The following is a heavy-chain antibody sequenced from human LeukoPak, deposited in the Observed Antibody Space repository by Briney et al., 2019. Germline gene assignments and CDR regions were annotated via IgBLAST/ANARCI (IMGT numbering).Heavy chain of an antibody. D-gene: IGHD1-26*01. J-gene: IGHJ4*02. V-gene: IGHV4-39*01. CDR1: GGSISSSSYY. CDR2: IYYDGST. CDR3: AYQTAGATFHFDY. Sequence: SETLSLTCTASGGSISSSSYYWGWIRQPPGKGLEWIGSIYYDGSTYYNPSLKSRVTISVDTSKNQFSLKLSSVTAADTAVYYCAYQTAGATFHFDYWGQGTLVTFSS.